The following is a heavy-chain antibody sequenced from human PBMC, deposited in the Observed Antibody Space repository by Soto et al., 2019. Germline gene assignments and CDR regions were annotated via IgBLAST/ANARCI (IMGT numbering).Heavy chain of an antibody. V-gene: IGHV1-8*01. CDR2: MNPNSGNT. J-gene: IGHJ5*02. CDR3: ARVSKKKYYDFWSGINWFDP. D-gene: IGHD3-3*01. CDR1: GYTFTSYD. Sequence: GASVKVSCKASGYTFTSYDINWVRQATGQGLEWMGWMNPNSGNTGYAQKFQGRVTMTRNTSISTAYMELSSLRSEDTAVYYCARVSKKKYYDFWSGINWFDPWGQGTLVTVSS.